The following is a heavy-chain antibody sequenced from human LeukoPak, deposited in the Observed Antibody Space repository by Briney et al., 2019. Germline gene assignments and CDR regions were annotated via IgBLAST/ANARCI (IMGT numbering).Heavy chain of an antibody. CDR3: ARDIGGVDYGDYVSYYYYYMDV. Sequence: SETLSLTCTVSSGSISSSSYYWGWIRQPPGKGLEWIGSIYYSGSTYYNPSLKSRVTISVDTSKNQFSLKLSSVTAADTAVYYCARDIGGVDYGDYVSYYYYYMDVWGKGTTVTVSS. V-gene: IGHV4-39*07. CDR2: IYYSGST. CDR1: SGSISSSSYY. J-gene: IGHJ6*03. D-gene: IGHD4-17*01.